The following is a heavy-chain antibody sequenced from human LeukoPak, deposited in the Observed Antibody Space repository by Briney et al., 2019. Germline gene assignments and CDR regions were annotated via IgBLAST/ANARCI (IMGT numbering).Heavy chain of an antibody. J-gene: IGHJ4*02. Sequence: PGGSLLLSCSASGFTFSSYAMSWVRQAPGKGLEWVSAISGSGGSTYYADSVKGRFTISRDNSKNTLYLQMNSLRAEDTAVYYCAKDETDYGSGSPFGYWGQGTLVTVSS. CDR1: GFTFSSYA. CDR3: AKDETDYGSGSPFGY. CDR2: ISGSGGST. D-gene: IGHD3-10*01. V-gene: IGHV3-23*01.